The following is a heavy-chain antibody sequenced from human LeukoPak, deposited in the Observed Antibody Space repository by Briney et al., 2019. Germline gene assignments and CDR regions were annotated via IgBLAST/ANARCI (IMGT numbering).Heavy chain of an antibody. J-gene: IGHJ4*02. D-gene: IGHD5-12*01. CDR3: ARPSNSGYDF. CDR1: GYSFTTYC. Sequence: GESLKIPCQCSGYSFTTYCIGWLRQMPGKGLEWMGIIYPGDSDTRYGPSFQGHVTISVDKSIGTAYLQWSSLKASDTAMYYCARPSNSGYDFWGQGALVTVSS. CDR2: IYPGDSDT. V-gene: IGHV5-51*01.